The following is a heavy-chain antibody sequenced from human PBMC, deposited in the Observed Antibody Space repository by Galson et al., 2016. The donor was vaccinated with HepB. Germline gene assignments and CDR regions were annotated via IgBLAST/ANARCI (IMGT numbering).Heavy chain of an antibody. J-gene: IGHJ5*02. CDR2: ISAYNGNT. D-gene: IGHD2-2*01. CDR3: ARDPAPAAPRNWFDP. V-gene: IGHV1-18*01. Sequence: SVKVSCKASGYTFTSYGINWVRQAPGQGLEWMGWISAYNGNTNYAQNFKGRVTMTTDTSTFTAYMELRSLRSDDTAVYYRARDPAPAAPRNWFDPWGQGTLVTVSS. CDR1: GYTFTSYG.